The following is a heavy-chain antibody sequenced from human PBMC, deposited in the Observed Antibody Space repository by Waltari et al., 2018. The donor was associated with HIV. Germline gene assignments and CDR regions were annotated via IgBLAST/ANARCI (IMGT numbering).Heavy chain of an antibody. CDR1: GYSFPTNW. CDR3: VTSAYGANSWIDY. CDR2: IYPDDSDT. D-gene: IGHD3-10*01. V-gene: IGHV5-51*01. J-gene: IGHJ4*02. Sequence: DVQLVQSGAEINKPGESLKISCKGSGYSFPTNWIGWVRQMPGKGLDWMAIIYPDDSDTRYNPSFRGQVTISVDRSISTAHLSWRRLKTSDTGIYYCVTSAYGANSWIDYWGQGTPVTVSS.